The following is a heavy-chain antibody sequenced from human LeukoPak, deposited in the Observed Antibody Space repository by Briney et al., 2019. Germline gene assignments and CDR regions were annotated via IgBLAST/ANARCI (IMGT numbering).Heavy chain of an antibody. V-gene: IGHV3-15*01. CDR1: GFTFSNAW. J-gene: IGHJ4*02. D-gene: IGHD3-10*01. CDR3: TTDYYFSYYFDY. CDR2: IKSKTDGGTT. Sequence: PGGSLRLSCAASGFTFSNAWMSWVRQAPGKGLEWVGRIKSKTDGGTTDYAAPVKGRFTISRDDSKNTLYLQMNSLKTEDTAVYYCTTDYYFSYYFDYWGQGTLVTVSS.